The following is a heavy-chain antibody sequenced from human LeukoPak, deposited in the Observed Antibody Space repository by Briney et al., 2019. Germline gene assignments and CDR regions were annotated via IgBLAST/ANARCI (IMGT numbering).Heavy chain of an antibody. CDR3: ARGPYYYDSSGYYHSL. J-gene: IGHJ4*02. V-gene: IGHV4-59*01. D-gene: IGHD3-22*01. Sequence: SETLSLTCTVSGASIRNSYWSWLRQPPGKGLEWIGYLYSTESTNYNPSLKSRVTMSGDTSKNQFSLKLTSVTAADTAVYYCARGPYYYDSSGYYHSLWGQGTLVTVSS. CDR1: GASIRNSY. CDR2: LYSTEST.